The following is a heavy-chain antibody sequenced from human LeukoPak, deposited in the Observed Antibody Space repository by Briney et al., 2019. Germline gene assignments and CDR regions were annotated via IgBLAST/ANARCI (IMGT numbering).Heavy chain of an antibody. D-gene: IGHD1-26*01. CDR3: ARDGAQWELLGQ. J-gene: IGHJ4*02. V-gene: IGHV4-59*01. Sequence: SETLSVTCTVSGGSISGYFWSWVRQPPGKGLEWIGCVHNTGSTTYNPSLKSRVTMSVDTSNNQLSLKLTSLTAADTAVYYCARDGAQWELLGQWGQGTLVTVSS. CDR1: GGSISGYF. CDR2: VHNTGST.